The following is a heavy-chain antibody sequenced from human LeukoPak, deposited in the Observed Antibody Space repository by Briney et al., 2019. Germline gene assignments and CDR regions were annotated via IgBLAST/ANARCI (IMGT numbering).Heavy chain of an antibody. CDR3: ARDARGGGDCCNWFDP. Sequence: SETLSLTCAVSGGSISSSPHYWGWIRQPPGKGLEWIGSIFYSGNTYYNPSPKSRVTISVDTSKNQFSLKLGSVTAADTAVYYCARDARGGGDCCNWFDPWGQGTLVTVSS. CDR2: IFYSGNT. J-gene: IGHJ5*02. CDR1: GGSISSSPHY. V-gene: IGHV4-39*07. D-gene: IGHD2-21*02.